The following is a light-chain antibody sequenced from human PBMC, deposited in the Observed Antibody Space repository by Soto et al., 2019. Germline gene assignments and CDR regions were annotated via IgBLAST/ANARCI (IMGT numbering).Light chain of an antibody. CDR1: ETVRTN. Sequence: IVMTQSPVTLSVSPGERVTLSCRASETVRTNLAWFQQKPGQTPRLLIFGASTRATGIPTRFTGSGSETEFTITIDSLQSEDLAVYDGQQDYKWPAYTVGQGTKLEI. CDR3: QQDYKWPAYT. J-gene: IGKJ2*01. V-gene: IGKV3-15*01. CDR2: GAS.